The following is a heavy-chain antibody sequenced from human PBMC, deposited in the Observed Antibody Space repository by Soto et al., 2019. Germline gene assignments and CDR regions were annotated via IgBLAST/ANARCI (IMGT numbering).Heavy chain of an antibody. J-gene: IGHJ5*02. Sequence: GGSLRLSFVVSGFTFSMYWMHWVRQVPGQSPFWVSRISYDGTTTTYADSVRVRLTISRDNSKNTLYLQMNNLKTDDTAIYYCTRGPRADLSGTGSXWGQATPVTVSX. CDR3: TRGPRADLSGTGSX. D-gene: IGHD1-26*01. CDR2: ISYDGTTT. V-gene: IGHV3-74*03. CDR1: GFTFSMYW.